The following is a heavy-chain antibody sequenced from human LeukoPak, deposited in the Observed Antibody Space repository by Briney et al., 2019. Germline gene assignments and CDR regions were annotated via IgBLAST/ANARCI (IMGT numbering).Heavy chain of an antibody. D-gene: IGHD3-10*01. CDR1: DGSISSYY. Sequence: SETLSLTCTVSDGSISSYYWSWIRQPPGKGLEWIGYIYYIGSTNYNPSLKSRVTISVDTAKNQFSLKLSSVTAADTAVYYCARGDYYGSGTSNWFDPWGQGTLVTVSS. V-gene: IGHV4-59*01. CDR2: IYYIGST. J-gene: IGHJ5*02. CDR3: ARGDYYGSGTSNWFDP.